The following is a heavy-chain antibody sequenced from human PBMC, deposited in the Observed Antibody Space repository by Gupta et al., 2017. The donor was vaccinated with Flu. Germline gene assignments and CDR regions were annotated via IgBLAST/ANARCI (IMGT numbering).Heavy chain of an antibody. CDR2: IRSKANSYAT. D-gene: IGHD2-2*02. V-gene: IGHV3-73*02. J-gene: IGHJ4*02. Sequence: EVQLVESGGGLVQPGGSLKLSCAASGFTFRGPAMHWVRQASGKGLEWVGRIRSKANSYATAYAASVKGRFTISRDDSKNTAYLQMNSLKTEDTAVYYCTRGYCSSTSCYTFDYWGQGTLVTVSS. CDR3: TRGYCSSTSCYTFDY. CDR1: GFTFRGPA.